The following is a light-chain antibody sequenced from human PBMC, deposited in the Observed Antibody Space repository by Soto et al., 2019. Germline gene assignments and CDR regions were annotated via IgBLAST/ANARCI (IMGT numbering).Light chain of an antibody. CDR1: QIISTY. CDR2: GAS. V-gene: IGKV1-39*01. CDR3: QPIFSRPTT. Sequence: DIQMTQSPSSLSASVGDRVTITCRASQIISTYLNWDQQKPGKAPKLLIYGASSLPSGVPSRFRVRRPGPDFTRTISNLQPADFRTYLCQPIFSRPTTSGQGTKLDIK. J-gene: IGKJ1*01.